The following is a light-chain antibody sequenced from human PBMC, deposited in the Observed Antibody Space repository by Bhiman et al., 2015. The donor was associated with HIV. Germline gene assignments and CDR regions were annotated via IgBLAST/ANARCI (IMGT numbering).Light chain of an antibody. CDR3: QSSDNRDTVV. CDR2: DDD. J-gene: IGLJ2*01. V-gene: IGLV6-57*01. CDR1: SGNIADNF. Sequence: NFILTQPHSVSESPGKTVTISCTRNSGNIADNFVQWFQQRPGSSPTTVIYDDDRRPSGVPDRFSASIDTSSNSASLTISGLKTEDEADYYCQSSDNRDTVVFGGGTKLTVL.